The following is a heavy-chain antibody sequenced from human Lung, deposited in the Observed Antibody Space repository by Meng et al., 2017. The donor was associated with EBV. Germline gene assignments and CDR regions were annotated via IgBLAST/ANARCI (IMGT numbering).Heavy chain of an antibody. J-gene: IGHJ4*02. CDR1: GGSIRSGGHY. V-gene: IGHV4-31*01. CDR2: IYYSGST. CDR3: ARAVDTGYFDY. Sequence: GQPSELGPGLVKPSQPQSLTCTVAGGSIRSGGHYWSWIRQHPGKGLEWIGYIYYSGSTYYNPSLKSLVSISVDTSNNQFSLKLSSVTAADTAVYYCARAVDTGYFDYWGQGTLVTVSS. D-gene: IGHD5-18*01.